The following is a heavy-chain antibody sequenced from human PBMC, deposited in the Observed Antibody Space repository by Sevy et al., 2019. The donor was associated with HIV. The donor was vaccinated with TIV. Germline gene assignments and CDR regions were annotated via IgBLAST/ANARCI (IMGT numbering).Heavy chain of an antibody. V-gene: IGHV1-18*01. J-gene: IGHJ4*02. CDR2: ISAYNGNT. D-gene: IGHD1-26*01. Sequence: SSVKVSCKASGYTFTSYGISWVRQAPGQGLEWMGWISAYNGNTNYAQKLQGRVTMTTDTSTSTAYMELRSLRSDDTAVYYCARDGGSYRRVHYFDYWGQGTLVTVSS. CDR1: GYTFTSYG. CDR3: ARDGGSYRRVHYFDY.